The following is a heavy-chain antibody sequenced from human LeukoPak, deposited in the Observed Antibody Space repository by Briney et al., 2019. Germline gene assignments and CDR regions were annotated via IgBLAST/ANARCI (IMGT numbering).Heavy chain of an antibody. Sequence: GASVKVSCKASGGTFSSYAISWVRQAPGQGLEWMGGIIPIFGTANYAQKFQGRVTITADESTSTAYMELSSLRSEDTAVYYCAHHEATMIVACFDYWGQGTLVTVSS. J-gene: IGHJ4*02. CDR3: AHHEATMIVACFDY. D-gene: IGHD3-22*01. CDR2: IIPIFGTA. V-gene: IGHV1-69*13. CDR1: GGTFSSYA.